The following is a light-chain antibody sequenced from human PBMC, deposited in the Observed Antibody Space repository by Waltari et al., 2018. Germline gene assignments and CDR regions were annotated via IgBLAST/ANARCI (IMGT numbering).Light chain of an antibody. Sequence: QSALTQPASVSGSPGQSITIPCTGTSSDVGSYNLVSWYQQHPGKAPKLMIYEVSKRPSGVSNRFSGSKSGNTASLTISGLQAEDEAGYYCCSYAGSSTSVVFGGGTKLTVL. V-gene: IGLV2-23*02. J-gene: IGLJ2*01. CDR2: EVS. CDR3: CSYAGSSTSVV. CDR1: SSDVGSYNL.